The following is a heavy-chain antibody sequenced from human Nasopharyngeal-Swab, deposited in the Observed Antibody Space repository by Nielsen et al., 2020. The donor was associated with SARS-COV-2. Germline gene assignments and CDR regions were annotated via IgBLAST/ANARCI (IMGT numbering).Heavy chain of an antibody. CDR1: GYTSARFD. CDR2: MNLDSGDT. Sequence: ASVKVSCKTSGYTSARFDINWVRQATGRGLEWVGWMNLDSGDTHYAQEFQGKVTLTRDTSRSTAYMELSSLRSEDTAVYYCARGPRPKRHLDYWGQGTLVTVSS. D-gene: IGHD1-1*01. V-gene: IGHV1-8*01. J-gene: IGHJ4*02. CDR3: ARGPRPKRHLDY.